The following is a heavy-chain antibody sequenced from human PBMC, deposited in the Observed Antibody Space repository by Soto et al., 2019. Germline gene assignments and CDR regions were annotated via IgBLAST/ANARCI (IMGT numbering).Heavy chain of an antibody. CDR3: ATQVGYSSSWSLDV. CDR2: ISGSGGST. D-gene: IGHD6-13*01. V-gene: IGHV3-23*01. CDR1: GFTFSSYA. Sequence: GGSLRLSCAASGFTFSSYAMSWVRQAPGKGLEWVSAISGSGGSTYYADSVKGRFTISRDNSKNTLYLQMNSLRAEDTAVYYCATQVGYSSSWSLDVWGQGTTVTVSS. J-gene: IGHJ6*02.